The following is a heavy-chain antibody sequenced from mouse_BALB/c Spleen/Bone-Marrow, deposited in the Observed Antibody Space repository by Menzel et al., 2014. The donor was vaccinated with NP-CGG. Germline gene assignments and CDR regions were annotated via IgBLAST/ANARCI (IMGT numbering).Heavy chain of an antibody. CDR3: ARRNRDYYAMDY. V-gene: IGHV1-54*01. Sequence: QVQLQQSGAELVRPGTSVKVSCKASGHAFTNYLLEWVKQRPGQGLEWIGVINPGSGGTKYNEKFKGKATLTVDKSSSTAYMQHSSLASDDSAVYFCARRNRDYYAMDYWGQGTSVTVSS. J-gene: IGHJ4*01. CDR2: INPGSGGT. CDR1: GHAFTNYL.